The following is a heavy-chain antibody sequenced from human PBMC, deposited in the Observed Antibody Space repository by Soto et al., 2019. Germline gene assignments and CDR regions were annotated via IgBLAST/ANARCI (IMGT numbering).Heavy chain of an antibody. CDR1: GYTFTGYY. CDR2: INPNSGGT. D-gene: IGHD3-3*02. Sequence: ASVKVSCKASGYTFTGYYMHWVRQAPGQGLEWMGWINPNSGGTNYAQKFQGWVTMTRDTSISTAYMELSRLRSDETAVYYCAREVLVLAPSTLNSDHYYYAMDVWGQGTTVTVSS. J-gene: IGHJ6*02. V-gene: IGHV1-2*04. CDR3: AREVLVLAPSTLNSDHYYYAMDV.